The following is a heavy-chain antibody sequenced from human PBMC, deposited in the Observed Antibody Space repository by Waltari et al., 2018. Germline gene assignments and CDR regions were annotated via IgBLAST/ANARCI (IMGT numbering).Heavy chain of an antibody. CDR2: ISYDGSNK. J-gene: IGHJ4*02. Sequence: QVQLVESGGGVVQPGRSLRLSCAASGFTFSSYAMHWVRQAPGKGLEWVAVISYDGSNKYYADSVKGRCTISRDNSKNTLYLQMNSLRAEDTAVYYCARPPAAYDSSGYYFDYWGQGTLVTVSS. V-gene: IGHV3-30-3*01. D-gene: IGHD3-22*01. CDR3: ARPPAAYDSSGYYFDY. CDR1: GFTFSSYA.